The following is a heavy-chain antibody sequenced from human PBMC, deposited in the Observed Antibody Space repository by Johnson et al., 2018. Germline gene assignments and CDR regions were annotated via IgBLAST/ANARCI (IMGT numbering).Heavy chain of an antibody. CDR2: IIPIFGTA. Sequence: LVESGAEVKKPGSSVKVSCKASGGTFSSYAISWVRQAPGQGLEWMGGIIPIFGTANYAQKFQGRVTITADESTSTACMGLSSLRSEDTAGYYCARGEGDIAMVTGDAFDIWGQGTMVTVSS. CDR3: ARGEGDIAMVTGDAFDI. V-gene: IGHV1-69*01. D-gene: IGHD5-18*01. CDR1: GGTFSSYA. J-gene: IGHJ3*02.